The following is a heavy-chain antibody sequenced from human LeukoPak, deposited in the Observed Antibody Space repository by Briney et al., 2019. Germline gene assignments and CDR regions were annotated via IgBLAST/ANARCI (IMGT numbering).Heavy chain of an antibody. Sequence: GGALRLSCLPSGFTFSSYAMHWVCQAPGEGLEYVSAVSSNGGSTYYADSVKGRFTISRDNSKNTLYLQMSSLRPEDTAVYYCVKTPLRLGELSPEYFQHWGQGTLVTVSS. D-gene: IGHD3-16*02. CDR3: VKTPLRLGELSPEYFQH. CDR1: GFTFSSYA. CDR2: VSSNGGST. J-gene: IGHJ1*01. V-gene: IGHV3-64D*09.